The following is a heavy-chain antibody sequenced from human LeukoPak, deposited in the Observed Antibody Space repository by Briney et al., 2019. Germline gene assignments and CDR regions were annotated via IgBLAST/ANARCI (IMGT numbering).Heavy chain of an antibody. J-gene: IGHJ4*02. Sequence: PSETLSLTCTVSGGSLSSYYWSWIRQPAGKGLEWIGRIYTSGSTNYNPSLKSRVTMSVDTSKNQFSLKLSSVTAPDTAVYYCARESIAAAGSYLFDYWGQGTVVTVSS. V-gene: IGHV4-4*07. CDR3: ARESIAAAGSYLFDY. CDR2: IYTSGST. CDR1: GGSLSSYY. D-gene: IGHD6-13*01.